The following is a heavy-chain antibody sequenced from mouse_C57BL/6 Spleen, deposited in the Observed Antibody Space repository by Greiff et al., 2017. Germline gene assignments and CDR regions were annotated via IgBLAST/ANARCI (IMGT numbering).Heavy chain of an antibody. Sequence: VQLQQSGPELVKPGASVKISCKASGYSFTDYNMNWVKQSNGKSLEWIGVINPNYGTTNYNQTFKGKATLTVDTSSSTAYMQLNSLTSEDSAVYYCARGDYYGSSSFAYWGQGTLVTVSA. V-gene: IGHV1-39*01. CDR1: GYSFTDYN. CDR3: ARGDYYGSSSFAY. J-gene: IGHJ3*01. CDR2: INPNYGTT. D-gene: IGHD1-1*01.